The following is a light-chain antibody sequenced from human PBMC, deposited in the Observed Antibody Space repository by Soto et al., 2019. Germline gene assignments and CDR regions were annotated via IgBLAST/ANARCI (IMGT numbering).Light chain of an antibody. V-gene: IGKV1-12*01. J-gene: IGKJ3*01. Sequence: DIQMTQSPSSVSASVGDRVTITCRASQGISNWVAWYQQKPGTAPKLLIYAASSLQSGVPSRFSGSGSGAHFTLTINSLQPEDFATYYCQETNSFSGTFGPGTKVDI. CDR2: AAS. CDR1: QGISNW. CDR3: QETNSFSGT.